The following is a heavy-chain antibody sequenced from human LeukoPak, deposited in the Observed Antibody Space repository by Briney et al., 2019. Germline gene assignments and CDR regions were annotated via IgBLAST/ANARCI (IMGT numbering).Heavy chain of an antibody. Sequence: GRSLGLSCGGSGFTFDDYAIYWGRQAPRKGLEWVSGISWNSGSIGYADSVKGRFTISRDNAKDSLYLQMNSLRAEDTALYYCAKANHYGDYLDYWGQGTLVTVSS. V-gene: IGHV3-9*01. CDR1: GFTFDDYA. CDR3: AKANHYGDYLDY. D-gene: IGHD4-17*01. J-gene: IGHJ4*02. CDR2: ISWNSGSI.